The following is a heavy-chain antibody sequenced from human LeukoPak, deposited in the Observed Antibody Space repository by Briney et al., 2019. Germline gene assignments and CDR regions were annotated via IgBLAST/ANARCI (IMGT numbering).Heavy chain of an antibody. CDR2: IYYSGST. D-gene: IGHD6-19*01. Sequence: PSETLSLTCTVSGGSISSYYWSWIRQPPGKGLEWIGYIYYSGSTNYNPSLKSRVTISVDTSKNQFSLKLSSVTAADTAVYYCARDGDYTVAGPYYYYGMDVWGQGTTVTVSS. V-gene: IGHV4-59*01. J-gene: IGHJ6*02. CDR1: GGSISSYY. CDR3: ARDGDYTVAGPYYYYGMDV.